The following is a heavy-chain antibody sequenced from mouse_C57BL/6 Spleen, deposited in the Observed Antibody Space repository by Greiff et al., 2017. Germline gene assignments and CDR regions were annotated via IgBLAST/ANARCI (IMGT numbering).Heavy chain of an antibody. CDR1: GYTFTSYW. D-gene: IGHD2-1*01. CDR2: INPSNGGT. Sequence: QVQLQQPGTELVKPGASVKLSCKASGYTFTSYWMHWVKQRPGQGLEWIGNINPSNGGTNYNEKFKSKATLTVDKSSSTAYMQLSSLTSEDSSVFYCARDYYGNYYAMDYWGQGTSVTVSS. J-gene: IGHJ4*01. V-gene: IGHV1-53*01. CDR3: ARDYYGNYYAMDY.